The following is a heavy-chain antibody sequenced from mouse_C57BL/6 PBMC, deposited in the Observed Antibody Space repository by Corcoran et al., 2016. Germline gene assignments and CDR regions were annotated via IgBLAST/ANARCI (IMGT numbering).Heavy chain of an antibody. Sequence: EVQLQQSGPELVKPGASVKISCNASGYTFTDYYMHWVKQSHGKSLEWIGDINPNNGGTSYNQKFKGKATLTVDKSSSTAYMELRSLTSEDSAVYYCARQVANLDYCGQGTTLRVSS. CDR1: GYTFTDYY. J-gene: IGHJ2*01. CDR2: INPNNGGT. V-gene: IGHV1-26*01. D-gene: IGHD6-1*01. CDR3: ARQVANLDY.